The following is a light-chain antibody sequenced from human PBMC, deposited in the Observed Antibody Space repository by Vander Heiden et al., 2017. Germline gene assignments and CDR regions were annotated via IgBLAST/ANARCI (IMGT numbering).Light chain of an antibody. CDR1: QSLLHSNGYNY. V-gene: IGKV2-28*01. J-gene: IGKJ2*02. CDR2: LGS. CDR3: MQSLHST. Sequence: DIVLTQSPLSLPVTPGETASISCRSSQSLLHSNGYNYLDWDLQKPGQSPQLLIYLGSNRDSGVLDRFSGSGSGTDFTLKSSRVEAEDVGVYYNMQSLHSTFGQRTKLDSK.